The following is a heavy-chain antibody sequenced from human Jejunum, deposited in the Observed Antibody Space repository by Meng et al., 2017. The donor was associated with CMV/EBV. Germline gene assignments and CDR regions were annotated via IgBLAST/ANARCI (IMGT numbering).Heavy chain of an antibody. CDR1: GGSISGGYYY. V-gene: IGHV4-30-4*01. D-gene: IGHD3-3*01. Sequence: VHRAQSVTGLGKPLQTLSFTCTVSGGSISGGYYYWSWVRQPPGKGLEWIGYIHDTGSTYYNPSLTSRVDISVGTSNNQFSLTLTSVTAADTAVYFCARGSIFVSFDSWGQGTLVTVSS. CDR3: ARGSIFVSFDS. J-gene: IGHJ4*02. CDR2: IHDTGST.